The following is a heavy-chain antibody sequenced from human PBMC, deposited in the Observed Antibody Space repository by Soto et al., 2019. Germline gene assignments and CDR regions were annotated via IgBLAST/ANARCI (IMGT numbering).Heavy chain of an antibody. CDR2: MYFGGSF. D-gene: IGHD1-26*01. J-gene: IGHJ5*02. Sequence: MQLQASGPGLVKPSETLSLTCNVSGASVSNGYWSWIRQPPGKALEWIGFMYFGGSFNYNPSLPSLAPISGEISMNHSSMNLTSVTASDTAVYYCARSYYNNTCGAVDPCGQGTLGTVSS. CDR3: ARSYYNNTCGAVDP. CDR1: GASVSNGY. V-gene: IGHV4-59*02.